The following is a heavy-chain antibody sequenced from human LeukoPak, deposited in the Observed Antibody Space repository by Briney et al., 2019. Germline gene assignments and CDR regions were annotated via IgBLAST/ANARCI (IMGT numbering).Heavy chain of an antibody. CDR3: ARDLGYGDYMGWFDP. J-gene: IGHJ5*02. D-gene: IGHD4-17*01. Sequence: ASVRVSCKASGYTFTGYYMRWVRQAPGQGLEWMGWINPNSGGTNYAQKFQGRVTMTRDTSISTAYMELSRLRSDDTAVYYCARDLGYGDYMGWFDPWGQGTLVTVSS. CDR1: GYTFTGYY. CDR2: INPNSGGT. V-gene: IGHV1-2*02.